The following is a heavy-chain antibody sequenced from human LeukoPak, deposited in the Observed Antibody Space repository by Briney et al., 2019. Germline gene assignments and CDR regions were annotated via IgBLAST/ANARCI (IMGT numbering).Heavy chain of an antibody. V-gene: IGHV4-59*08. CDR3: ARHDSSGWYVGWFDP. CDR2: IYYSGST. J-gene: IGHJ5*02. Sequence: SETLSLTCSVSGGSISNYYWSWIRQPPGKGLEWIGYIYYSGSTNYNPSLKSRVTISVDTSKNQFSLKLSSVTAADTAVYYCARHDSSGWYVGWFDPWGQGTLVTVSS. D-gene: IGHD6-19*01. CDR1: GGSISNYY.